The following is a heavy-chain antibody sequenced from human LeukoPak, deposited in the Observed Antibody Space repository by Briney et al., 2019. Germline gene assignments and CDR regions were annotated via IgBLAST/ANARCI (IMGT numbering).Heavy chain of an antibody. J-gene: IGHJ4*02. D-gene: IGHD6-13*01. CDR1: GGSVSSYS. CDR3: ARTRSQGIAAQYFDY. V-gene: IGHV4-59*08. CDR2: FYCSGST. Sequence: SETLSLTCTVSGGSVSSYSWSWIRQPPGKGLEWIGYFYCSGSTNYNPSLKSRVTISVDTSKSQFSLKLTSVTAADTAVYYCARTRSQGIAAQYFDYWGQGTLVTVSS.